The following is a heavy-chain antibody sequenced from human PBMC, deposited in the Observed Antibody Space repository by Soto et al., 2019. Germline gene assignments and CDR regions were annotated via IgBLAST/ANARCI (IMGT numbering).Heavy chain of an antibody. J-gene: IGHJ2*01. D-gene: IGHD2-21*01. Sequence: QVQLVQSGAEVKKPGASVKVSCKASGYTFTSYAMHWVRQAPGQRLEWMGWINAGNGNTKYSQKFQGRVTITRDTAASTAYMELSSLRSEDTAVYYCARVPGYSIGELWGRGTLVTVSS. CDR1: GYTFTSYA. CDR2: INAGNGNT. V-gene: IGHV1-3*01. CDR3: ARVPGYSIGEL.